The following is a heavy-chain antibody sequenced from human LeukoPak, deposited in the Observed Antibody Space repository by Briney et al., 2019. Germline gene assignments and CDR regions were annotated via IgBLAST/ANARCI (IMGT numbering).Heavy chain of an antibody. J-gene: IGHJ5*02. CDR1: GYTFTRYY. V-gene: IGHV1-2*02. Sequence: ASVKVSCKASGYTFTRYYMHWVRQAPGQGLEWMGWINPNSGGTNYAQKFQGRVTMTRDTSISTAYMELSRLRSDDTAVYYCARGQYSSSSRWFDPWGQGTLVTVSS. CDR2: INPNSGGT. CDR3: ARGQYSSSSRWFDP. D-gene: IGHD6-6*01.